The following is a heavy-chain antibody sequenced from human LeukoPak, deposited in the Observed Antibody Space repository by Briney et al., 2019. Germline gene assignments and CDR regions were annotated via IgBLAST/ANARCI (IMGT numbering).Heavy chain of an antibody. Sequence: EASVKVSCEASGGTFSSYAISWVRQAPGQGLEWMGRIIPILGIANYAQKFQGRVTITADKSTSTAYMELSSLRSEDTAVYYCASASGSPPWYFDLWGRGTLVTVSS. D-gene: IGHD1-26*01. CDR2: IIPILGIA. CDR1: GGTFSSYA. J-gene: IGHJ2*01. V-gene: IGHV1-69*04. CDR3: ASASGSPPWYFDL.